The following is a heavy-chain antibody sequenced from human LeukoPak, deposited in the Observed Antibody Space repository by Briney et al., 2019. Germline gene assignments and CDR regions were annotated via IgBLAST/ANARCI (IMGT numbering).Heavy chain of an antibody. D-gene: IGHD3-16*01. CDR1: GYTFTGYY. CDR3: AREGAPDAFDI. J-gene: IGHJ3*02. CDR2: INPNSGGT. Sequence: ASVKVSCKAPGYTFTGYYMHWVRQAPGQGLEWMGWINPNSGGTNYAQKFQGRVTMTRDTSISTAYMEVSTLSSDDAAVYYLAREGAPDAFDIWGQGTMVTVSS. V-gene: IGHV1-2*02.